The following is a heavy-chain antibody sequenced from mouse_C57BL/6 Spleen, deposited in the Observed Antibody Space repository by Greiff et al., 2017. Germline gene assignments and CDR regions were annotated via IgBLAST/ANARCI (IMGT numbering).Heavy chain of an antibody. CDR1: GFTFSSYA. Sequence: EVKVEESGEGLVKPGGSLKLSCAASGFTFSSYAMSWVRQTPEKRLEWVAYISSGGDYIYYADTVKGRFTISRDNARNTLYLQMSSLKSEDTAMYYCTRGGGYFDYWGQGTTLTVSS. J-gene: IGHJ2*01. CDR2: ISSGGDYI. CDR3: TRGGGYFDY. V-gene: IGHV5-9-1*02.